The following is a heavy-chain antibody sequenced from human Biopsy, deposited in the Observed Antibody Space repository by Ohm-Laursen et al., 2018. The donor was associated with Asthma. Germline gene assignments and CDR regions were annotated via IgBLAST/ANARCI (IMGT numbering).Heavy chain of an antibody. CDR2: IIPMFGTT. Sequence: GASVKVSCKASGGTFSNYAISWVRQAPGQGLEWMGGIIPMFGTTNYAQRFQGRVTITADESTSTAYMELSSLRSDDTAVYYCASPTYCSGSSCINNYYYALDVWGQGTTVTVSS. D-gene: IGHD2-15*01. CDR3: ASPTYCSGSSCINNYYYALDV. V-gene: IGHV1-69*13. CDR1: GGTFSNYA. J-gene: IGHJ6*02.